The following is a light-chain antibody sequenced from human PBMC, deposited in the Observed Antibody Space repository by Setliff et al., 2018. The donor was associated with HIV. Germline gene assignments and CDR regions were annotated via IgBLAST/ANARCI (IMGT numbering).Light chain of an antibody. CDR1: SSDVGAYNF. J-gene: IGLJ1*01. CDR2: DVY. V-gene: IGLV2-11*01. CDR3: CSYAGTYTYI. Sequence: ALTQPRSXSGSPGQSVTFSCTGSSSDVGAYNFVSWYQQHPGKAPKLIIYDVYKRPSGVPDRFSGSKSGDTASLTISGLQSEDEAAYYCCSYAGTYTYIFGTGTKVTVL.